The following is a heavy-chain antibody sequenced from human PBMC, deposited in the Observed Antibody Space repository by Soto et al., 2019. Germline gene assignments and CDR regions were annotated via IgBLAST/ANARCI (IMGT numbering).Heavy chain of an antibody. CDR1: GGSVSSDPYY. CDR2: IYYSGTT. D-gene: IGHD1-26*01. Sequence: XETLSVTCTVSGGSVSSDPYYWSWIRQPPGKRLEWIVYIYYSGTTYYNPSLKSRVTISVDTSKNQFSLKLNSVTAADTAVYYCARHFRPGAPSHFDDWGQGTLVTVSS. J-gene: IGHJ4*02. CDR3: ARHFRPGAPSHFDD. V-gene: IGHV4-39*01.